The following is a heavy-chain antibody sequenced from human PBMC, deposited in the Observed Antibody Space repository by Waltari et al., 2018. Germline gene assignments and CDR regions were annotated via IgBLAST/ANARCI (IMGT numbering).Heavy chain of an antibody. J-gene: IGHJ4*02. CDR2: ISSSSSYI. Sequence: EVQLVESGGGLVKPGGSLRLSCAASGFTFSSYSMNWVRQAPGKGLEWVSSISSSSSYIYYADSVKGRFTISRDNAKNSLYLQMNSLRAEDTAVYYCARDPHSSGEYYFDYWGQGTLVTVSS. CDR1: GFTFSSYS. D-gene: IGHD3-22*01. V-gene: IGHV3-21*01. CDR3: ARDPHSSGEYYFDY.